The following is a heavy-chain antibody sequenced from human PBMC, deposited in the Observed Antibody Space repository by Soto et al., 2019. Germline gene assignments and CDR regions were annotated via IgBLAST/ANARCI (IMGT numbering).Heavy chain of an antibody. V-gene: IGHV3-74*01. D-gene: IGHD3-3*01. CDR2: INSDGTST. CDR1: NFFSNYW. Sequence: EVQMVESGGGLVQPGGYLRLACAASNFFSNYWMDWVRQAPGKGLMWLARINSDGTSTSYTDSVKGRFTISRDNAKNTLYLPMNNLRAEYTAVYYCTSRDLWSNPVFDYWGQGTMVTVSS. J-gene: IGHJ4*02. CDR3: TSRDLWSNPVFDY.